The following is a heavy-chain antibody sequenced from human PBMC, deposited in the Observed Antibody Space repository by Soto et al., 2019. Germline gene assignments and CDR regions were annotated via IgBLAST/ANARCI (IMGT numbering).Heavy chain of an antibody. CDR1: GYTFTSYG. CDR2: ISAHNGNT. Sequence: QVHLVQSGAEVKKPGASVKVSCKASGYTFTSYGITWVRQAPGQGLEWMGWISAHNGNTDYAQKLQGRVIVTRDTSTSTAYMERRSKRSDDTAVDSCARGRYGDYWGQGARVTVSS. D-gene: IGHD1-1*01. CDR3: ARGRYGDY. V-gene: IGHV1-18*01. J-gene: IGHJ4*02.